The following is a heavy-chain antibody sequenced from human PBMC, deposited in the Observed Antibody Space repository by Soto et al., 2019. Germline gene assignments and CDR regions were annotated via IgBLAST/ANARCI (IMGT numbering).Heavy chain of an antibody. CDR1: GFTFSSYG. CDR3: ARGPAYYNILTGYYRSDYFDY. J-gene: IGHJ4*02. D-gene: IGHD3-9*01. Sequence: PGGSLRLSCAASGFTFSSYGMHWVRQAPGAGLEWVSFISYDGNNKYYADSVKGRFIISRDHSKNTLFLQMNSLRAEDTAVYYCARGPAYYNILTGYYRSDYFDYWGQGTLVTVSS. CDR2: ISYDGNNK. V-gene: IGHV3-30-3*01.